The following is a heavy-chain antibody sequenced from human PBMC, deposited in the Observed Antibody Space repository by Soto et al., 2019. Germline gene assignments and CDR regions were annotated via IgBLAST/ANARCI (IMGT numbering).Heavy chain of an antibody. V-gene: IGHV3-23*01. CDR2: ISGSGGST. J-gene: IGHJ3*02. D-gene: IGHD6-6*01. CDR3: AKDLHSSSFFPRSDDAFDI. Sequence: GGFLRLSCAASGFTFSSYAMSWVRQAPGKGLEWVSAISGSGGSTYYADSVKGRFTISRDNSKNTLYLQMNSLRAEDTAVYYCAKDLHSSSFFPRSDDAFDIWGQGTMVTVSS. CDR1: GFTFSSYA.